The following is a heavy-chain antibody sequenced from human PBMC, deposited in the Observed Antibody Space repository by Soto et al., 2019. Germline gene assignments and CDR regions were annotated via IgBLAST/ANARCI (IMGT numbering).Heavy chain of an antibody. V-gene: IGHV6-1*01. J-gene: IGHJ4*02. CDR3: ARTQVGSSGRFDC. CDR1: GDSVSGNSVG. Sequence: SQTLSLTCAISGDSVSGNSVGWNWIRQSPSRGLEWLGRTYYRSQWYSDYAVSVKSRITINLDTSKNQFSLQLNSVIPEDTAVYYCARTQVGSSGRFDCWGQGTLVTVSS. D-gene: IGHD3-22*01. CDR2: TYYRSQWYS.